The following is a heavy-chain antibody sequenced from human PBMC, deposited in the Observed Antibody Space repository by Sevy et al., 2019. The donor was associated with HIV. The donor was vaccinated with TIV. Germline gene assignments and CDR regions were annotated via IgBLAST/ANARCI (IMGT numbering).Heavy chain of an antibody. V-gene: IGHV3-21*01. J-gene: IGHJ4*02. D-gene: IGHD3-22*01. CDR2: ISSGSSYI. CDR1: GFTFSYYT. Sequence: GGSLRLSCAASGFTFSYYTMKWVRQAPGKGLEWVSSISSGSSYISYGESVKGRFTSSRDNAKNSLFLQMNSLRAEDTAVYYCARSLDYYDSSGANDYWGQGTLVTVSS. CDR3: ARSLDYYDSSGANDY.